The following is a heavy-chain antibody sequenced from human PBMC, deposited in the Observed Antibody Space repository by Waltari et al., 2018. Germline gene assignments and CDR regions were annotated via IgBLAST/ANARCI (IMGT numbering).Heavy chain of an antibody. CDR1: GYTFTGYY. J-gene: IGHJ6*03. Sequence: QVQLVQSGAEVKKPGASVKVSCKASGYTFTGYYMHWVRQAPGQGLEWMGWINPNRGGTNYAQKFQGRVTMTRDTSISTAYMELSRLRSDDTAVYYCATYSGSDYYYYMDVWGKGTTVTVSS. CDR2: INPNRGGT. CDR3: ATYSGSDYYYYMDV. V-gene: IGHV1-2*02. D-gene: IGHD1-26*01.